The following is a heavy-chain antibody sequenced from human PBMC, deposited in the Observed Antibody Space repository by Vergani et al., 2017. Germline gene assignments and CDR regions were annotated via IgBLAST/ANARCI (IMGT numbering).Heavy chain of an antibody. V-gene: IGHV4-31*03. J-gene: IGHJ5*02. CDR3: LLGSSSWAGWFDP. CDR2: SYYSGST. D-gene: IGHD6-13*01. CDR1: GGSISSGGYY. Sequence: QVQLQESGPGLVKPSQTLSLTCTVSGGSISSGGYYWSWIRQHPGKGLEWIGYSYYSGSTYYNPSLKSRVTISVDTSKNQFSLKLSSVTAADTAVYYCLLGSSSWAGWFDPWGQGTLVTVSS.